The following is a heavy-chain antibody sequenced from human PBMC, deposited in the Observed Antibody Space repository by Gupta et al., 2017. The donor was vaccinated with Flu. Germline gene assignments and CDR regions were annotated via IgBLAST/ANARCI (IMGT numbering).Heavy chain of an antibody. Sequence: EVQLVESGGGLVQPGRSLRLSCAASGFTFDDSAMHWVRQAPGKGLEWVSGISWNSGSIGYADSVKGRFTISRDNAKNSLYLQMNSLRAEDTALYYCARGDTAMDYFDYWGQGTLVTVSS. J-gene: IGHJ4*02. V-gene: IGHV3-9*01. CDR2: ISWNSGSI. CDR3: ARGDTAMDYFDY. D-gene: IGHD5-18*01. CDR1: GFTFDDSA.